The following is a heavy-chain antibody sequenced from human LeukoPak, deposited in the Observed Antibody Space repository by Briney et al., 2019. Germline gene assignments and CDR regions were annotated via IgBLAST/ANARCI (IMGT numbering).Heavy chain of an antibody. CDR1: GFTFSSYA. CDR3: AIYCSGGTCSLVDY. D-gene: IGHD2-15*01. CDR2: ISGSGGST. Sequence: QPGGSLRLSCAASGFTFSSYAMSWVRQAPGKGLEWVSGISGSGGSTYYADSVKGRITISRDNSKNTLYLQMNSLRVEDTAMYYCAIYCSGGTCSLVDYWGQGTLVTVSS. J-gene: IGHJ4*02. V-gene: IGHV3-23*01.